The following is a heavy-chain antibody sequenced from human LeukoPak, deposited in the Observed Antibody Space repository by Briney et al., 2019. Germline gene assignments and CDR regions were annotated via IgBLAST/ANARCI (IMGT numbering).Heavy chain of an antibody. D-gene: IGHD3-10*01. V-gene: IGHV6-1*01. CDR3: ARMRSYGYGLDV. Sequence: SQTLSLTCGISGDSVSSNSCSWHWIRQSPSRGLEWLGRTYCRSKWFNDYAVSVKSRITINPDTSKNQFSLQLNSVTPEDTAVYYCARMRSYGYGLDVWGQGTTVTVSS. J-gene: IGHJ6*02. CDR1: GDSVSSNSCS. CDR2: TYCRSKWFN.